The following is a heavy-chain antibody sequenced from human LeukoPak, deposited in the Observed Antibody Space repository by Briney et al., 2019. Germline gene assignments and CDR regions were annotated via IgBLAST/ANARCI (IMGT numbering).Heavy chain of an antibody. CDR3: AKATTTVTTTGFDY. D-gene: IGHD4-17*01. J-gene: IGHJ4*02. CDR2: ISWNSGSI. CDR1: GFTFDDYA. V-gene: IGHV3-9*01. Sequence: GRSLRLSCAASGFTFDDYAMHWVRQGPGKGLEWVSGISWNSGSIGYADSVKGRFTISRDNAKNSLYLQMNSLRAEDTASYYCAKATTTVTTTGFDYWGQGTLVTVSS.